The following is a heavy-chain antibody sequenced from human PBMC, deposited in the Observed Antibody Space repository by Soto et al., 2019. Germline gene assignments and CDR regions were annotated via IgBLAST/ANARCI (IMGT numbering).Heavy chain of an antibody. CDR1: GYTFTSYG. D-gene: IGHD6-13*01. V-gene: IGHV1-18*01. J-gene: IGHJ4*02. Sequence: QVQLVQSGAEVKKPGASVKVSCKASGYTFTSYGISWVRQAPGQGLEWMGWISAYNGNTNYAQKPQGRANMTTDTSTSKGYMELRKLKSDDTAVYYCTKDIILYSSSWSFAYFDYWGQGTLVTVSS. CDR3: TKDIILYSSSWSFAYFDY. CDR2: ISAYNGNT.